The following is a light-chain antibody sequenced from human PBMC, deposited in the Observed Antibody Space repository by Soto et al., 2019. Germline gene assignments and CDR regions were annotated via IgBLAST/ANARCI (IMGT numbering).Light chain of an antibody. V-gene: IGKV1-5*01. Sequence: DIQMTQSPSSLSASVGDRVTITCQASQSISRWLAWYQQKPGKAPNLLIYDASSLESGAPSRSSGSGSGTKFPLPISSLQPDVLAIYYSQRYTGYSTFGQGPK. J-gene: IGKJ1*01. CDR2: DAS. CDR1: QSISRW. CDR3: QRYTGYST.